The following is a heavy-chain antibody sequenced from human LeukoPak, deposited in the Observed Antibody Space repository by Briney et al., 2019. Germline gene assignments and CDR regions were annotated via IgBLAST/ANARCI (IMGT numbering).Heavy chain of an antibody. Sequence: PGGSLRLSCAASGFTFSSYWMSWVRQAPGKGLEWVANIEQDGSEKYYVDSVKGRFTISRDNAKNSLYLQMNSLRAEDTAVYYCARDQWAYSSSWYERGYFDYWGQGTLVTVSS. CDR2: IEQDGSEK. CDR1: GFTFSSYW. V-gene: IGHV3-7*01. J-gene: IGHJ4*02. D-gene: IGHD6-13*01. CDR3: ARDQWAYSSSWYERGYFDY.